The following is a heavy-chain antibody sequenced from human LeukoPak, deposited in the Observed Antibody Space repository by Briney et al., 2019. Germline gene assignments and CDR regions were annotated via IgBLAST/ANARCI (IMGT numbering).Heavy chain of an antibody. D-gene: IGHD6-19*01. Sequence: GRSLRLSCAASGFTFSSYVMHWVRQAPGKGLEWVAIISYDGSNEYYADSVKGRFTISRDNSKNTLYLQMNSLRAEDTAVYYCARVSGDKQWLAPYYYYYMDVWGKGTTVTVSS. CDR1: GFTFSSYV. J-gene: IGHJ6*03. V-gene: IGHV3-30*04. CDR3: ARVSGDKQWLAPYYYYYMDV. CDR2: ISYDGSNE.